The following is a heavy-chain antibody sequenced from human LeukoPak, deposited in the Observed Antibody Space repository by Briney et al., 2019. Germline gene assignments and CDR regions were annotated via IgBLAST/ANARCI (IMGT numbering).Heavy chain of an antibody. CDR2: ISSSGSTI. V-gene: IGHV3-48*04. CDR1: GFTFSTYS. Sequence: GGSLRLSCAASGFTFSTYSMNWVRQSPGKGLEWVSYISSSGSTIYYADSVKGRFTISRDNAKNSLYLQMNSLRAEDTAVYYCARGRSDILTGYYSDAFDIWGQGTMVTVSS. CDR3: ARGRSDILTGYYSDAFDI. D-gene: IGHD3-9*01. J-gene: IGHJ3*02.